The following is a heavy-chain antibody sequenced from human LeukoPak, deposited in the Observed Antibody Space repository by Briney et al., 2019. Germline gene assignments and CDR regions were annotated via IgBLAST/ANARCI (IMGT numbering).Heavy chain of an antibody. D-gene: IGHD3-22*01. CDR3: ARARNVDYYDSSGYLAFDI. Sequence: GASVKVSCKASGYTFTGYYMRWVRQAPGQGLEWMGWINPNSGGTNYAQKFQGRVTMTRDTSISTAYMELSRLRSDDTAVYYCARARNVDYYDSSGYLAFDIWGQGTMVTVSS. J-gene: IGHJ3*02. CDR1: GYTFTGYY. CDR2: INPNSGGT. V-gene: IGHV1-2*02.